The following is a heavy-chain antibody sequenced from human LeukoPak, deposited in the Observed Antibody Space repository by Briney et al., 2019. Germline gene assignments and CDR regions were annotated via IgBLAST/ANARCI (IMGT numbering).Heavy chain of an antibody. D-gene: IGHD4-17*01. V-gene: IGHV5-51*01. CDR1: GYSFTNSW. Sequence: GESLKISCKGPGYSFTNSWIGWVRQMPGKGLEWMGIIYPGYSHTRYSPSFQARLPISADKSISTAYLQWSSLKASDPAIYYCARHVNDYGDMYYYYMDVWGKGTMVTVSS. CDR3: ARHVNDYGDMYYYYMDV. CDR2: IYPGYSHT. J-gene: IGHJ6*03.